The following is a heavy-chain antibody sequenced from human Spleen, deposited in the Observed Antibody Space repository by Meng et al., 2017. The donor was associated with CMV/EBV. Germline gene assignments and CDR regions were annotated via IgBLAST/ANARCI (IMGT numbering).Heavy chain of an antibody. D-gene: IGHD3-9*01. CDR2: ISYDGSNK. J-gene: IGHJ4*02. CDR1: GFTFSSYA. Sequence: GESLKISCAASGFTFSSYAMHWVRQAPGKGLEWVAVISYDGSNKYYADSVKGRFTISRDNSKNTLYLQMNSLRAEDTAVYYCAKDRYYDNLYYFDYWGQGTLVTVSS. CDR3: AKDRYYDNLYYFDY. V-gene: IGHV3-30*04.